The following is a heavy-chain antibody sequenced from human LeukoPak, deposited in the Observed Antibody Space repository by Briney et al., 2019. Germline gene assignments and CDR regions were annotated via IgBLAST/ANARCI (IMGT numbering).Heavy chain of an antibody. CDR1: GFTFDDYG. CDR2: INWNGGST. D-gene: IGHD3-10*01. Sequence: RAGGSLRLSCAASGFTFDDYGMSWVRQAPGKGLEWVSGINWNGGSTGYADSVKGRFTISRDNAKNSLYLQMNSLRAEDTAVYYCARVRGVITHAEAFDIWGQGTMVTVSS. V-gene: IGHV3-20*04. CDR3: ARVRGVITHAEAFDI. J-gene: IGHJ3*02.